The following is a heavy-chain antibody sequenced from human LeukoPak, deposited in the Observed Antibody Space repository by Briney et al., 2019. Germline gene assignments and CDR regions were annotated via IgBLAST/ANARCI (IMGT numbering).Heavy chain of an antibody. D-gene: IGHD3-22*01. V-gene: IGHV3-7*01. Sequence: PGGSLRLACAASGFTFSDYWMTWLRQAPGKGLEWVANIKQDGSEKDYVDSVKGRFTISRDNAKNSLYLQMDSLRVEDTAVYFCARKGGYSSGYYYWGQGTLVTVSS. CDR3: ARKGGYSSGYYY. CDR1: GFTFSDYW. J-gene: IGHJ4*02. CDR2: IKQDGSEK.